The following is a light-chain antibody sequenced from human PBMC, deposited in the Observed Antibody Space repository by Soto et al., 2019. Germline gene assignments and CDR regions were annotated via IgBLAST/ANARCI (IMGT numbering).Light chain of an antibody. CDR2: WAS. CDR3: HQYYTIPCL. CDR1: QSIFYSSNNKNY. V-gene: IGKV4-1*01. Sequence: DIVMTQSPDSLAVSLGERATINCKSSQSIFYSSNNKNYLTWYQQKPGQPPKLLIYWASTRESGVPDRFSGSGSGTDFTLTISSLQAGDVAVYYCHQYYTIPCLFGQGTKLEIK. J-gene: IGKJ2*01.